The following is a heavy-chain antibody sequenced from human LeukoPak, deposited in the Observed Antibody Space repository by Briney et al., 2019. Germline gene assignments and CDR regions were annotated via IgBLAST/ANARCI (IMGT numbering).Heavy chain of an antibody. CDR1: GGSISIYY. CDR2: IYYSGST. Sequence: KPSETLSLTCTVSGGSISIYYWNWIRQPPGKGLEWIGYIYYSGSTNYNPSLKSRVTISVDTSKNQFSLKLSSVTAADTAVYYCAARDLTYYYDSSGYLNYWGQGTLVTVSS. J-gene: IGHJ4*02. D-gene: IGHD3-22*01. CDR3: AARDLTYYYDSSGYLNY. V-gene: IGHV4-59*12.